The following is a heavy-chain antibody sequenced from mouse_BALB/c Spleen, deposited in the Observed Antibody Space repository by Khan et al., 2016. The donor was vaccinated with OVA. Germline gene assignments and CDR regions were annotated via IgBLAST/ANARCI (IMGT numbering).Heavy chain of an antibody. CDR1: GYSFTSYW. J-gene: IGHJ3*01. V-gene: IGHV1S126*01. D-gene: IGHD2-1*01. CDR2: IDPSDSET. Sequence: VQLQESGPQLVRPGASVKISCKASGYSFTSYWMHWVKQRPGQGLEWIGMIDPSDSETRLNQKFKDKATLTVDKSSSTAYLQFSSPTAEDSAVYYCARRPYGNYGFAYWGQGTLVTVSA. CDR3: ARRPYGNYGFAY.